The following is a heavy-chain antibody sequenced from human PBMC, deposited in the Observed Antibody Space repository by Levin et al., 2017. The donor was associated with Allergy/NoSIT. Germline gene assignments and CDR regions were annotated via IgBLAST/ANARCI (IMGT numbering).Heavy chain of an antibody. J-gene: IGHJ4*02. CDR1: GFSFSDYY. D-gene: IGHD2-21*02. CDR2: ISSSGSTI. CDR3: VRGGAWFSFLDY. V-gene: IGHV3-11*01. Sequence: PGGSLRLSCAASGFSFSDYYMTWTRQAPGKGLEWVSYISSSGSTIYYGDSVRGRFSISRNNADSSLYLQMNRLRVEDTATYYCVRGGAWFSFLDYWGQGTSVTVSS.